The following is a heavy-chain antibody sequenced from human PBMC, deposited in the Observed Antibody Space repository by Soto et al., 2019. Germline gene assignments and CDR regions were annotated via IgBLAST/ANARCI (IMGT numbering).Heavy chain of an antibody. Sequence: SETLSLTCTVSGGSISSYYWSWIRQPPGKGLEWIGYIYYSGSTNYNPSLKSRVTISVDKSKNQFSLKLSSVTAAGTAVYYCAVTTGYYYYGMDVWGQGTTVTVSS. J-gene: IGHJ6*02. CDR3: AVTTGYYYYGMDV. D-gene: IGHD3-22*01. V-gene: IGHV4-59*12. CDR1: GGSISSYY. CDR2: IYYSGST.